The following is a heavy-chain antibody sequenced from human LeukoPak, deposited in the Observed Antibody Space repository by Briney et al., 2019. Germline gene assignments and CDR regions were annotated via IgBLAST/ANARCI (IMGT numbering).Heavy chain of an antibody. CDR1: GFTFSSYA. CDR2: ISYDGSNK. D-gene: IGHD6-19*01. J-gene: IGHJ4*02. CDR3: ARALSTSGSVFY. V-gene: IGHV3-30*01. Sequence: GGSRRLSCAASGFTFSSYAMYWVRQAPGKGLEWVAVISYDGSNKYYADSVKGRFTISRDKSNNTLYLQMNSLRAEDTAVYYCARALSTSGSVFYWGQGTLVTVSS.